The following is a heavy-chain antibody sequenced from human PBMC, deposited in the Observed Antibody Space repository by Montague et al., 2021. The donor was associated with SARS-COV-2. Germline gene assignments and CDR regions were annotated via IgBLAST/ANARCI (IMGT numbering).Heavy chain of an antibody. J-gene: IGHJ3*02. Sequence: SLRLSCASSGFTVSSDYITWVRQAPGKGLEWVSIIYTGGHTYYAXSVXGRFTISRGNSKDTVNLQMNSLGAGDTAVYYCARVRLTGTSDGFDIWGQGTMVTVSS. CDR1: GFTVSSDY. V-gene: IGHV3-53*01. D-gene: IGHD1-7*01. CDR2: IYTGGHT. CDR3: ARVRLTGTSDGFDI.